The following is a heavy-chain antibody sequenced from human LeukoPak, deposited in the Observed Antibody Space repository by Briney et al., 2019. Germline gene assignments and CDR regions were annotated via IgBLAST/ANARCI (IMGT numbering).Heavy chain of an antibody. Sequence: GGSLRLSCAASGFTFSSYWMHWVRHAPGKGLVWVSRINSDGSSTSYADSVEGRFTISRDNAKNRLYLQMNSLRAEDTAVYYCAKDPTQLAAPWVHAFHIWGQATMVTVSS. CDR1: GFTFSSYW. V-gene: IGHV3-74*01. CDR2: INSDGSST. J-gene: IGHJ3*02. D-gene: IGHD6-13*01. CDR3: AKDPTQLAAPWVHAFHI.